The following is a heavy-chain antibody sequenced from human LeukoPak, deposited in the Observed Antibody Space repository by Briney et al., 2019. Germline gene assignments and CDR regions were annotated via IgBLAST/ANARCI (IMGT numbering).Heavy chain of an antibody. J-gene: IGHJ4*02. D-gene: IGHD3-16*01. CDR2: IYSSGST. CDR1: GGSISSYY. V-gene: IGHV4-59*01. Sequence: PSETLSLTCTVSGGSISSYYWSWIRQPPGKGLEWIGYIYSSGSTKYKPSLKSRVTIAVDTSKNQFSLKLSSVTAADTAVYYCARIGGESLSWAFDYWGQGTLVTVSS. CDR3: ARIGGESLSWAFDY.